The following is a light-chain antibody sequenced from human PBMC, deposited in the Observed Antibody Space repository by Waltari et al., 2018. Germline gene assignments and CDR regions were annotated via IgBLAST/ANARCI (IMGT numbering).Light chain of an antibody. CDR2: AVT. Sequence: QSALTQPASVSGSPGQSLTISCTGTSSDVGAYNYVSWCQQHPGNAPKLIIYAVTNRPSGVSARFSGSKSGNTASLTISGLQPEDEADYYCTSFTSASTWVFGGGTKLTVL. V-gene: IGLV2-14*01. CDR3: TSFTSASTWV. CDR1: SSDVGAYNY. J-gene: IGLJ3*02.